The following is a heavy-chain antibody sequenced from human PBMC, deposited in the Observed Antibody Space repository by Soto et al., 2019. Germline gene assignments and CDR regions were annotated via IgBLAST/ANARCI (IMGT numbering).Heavy chain of an antibody. CDR1: GFTFYRHA. Sequence: XGSLRLSCAAAGFTFYRHAMNWVRQAPGKGLEWVSVLSGGGGNIDYAVFVKGRFTISRDNSKNMLYLQMNSLTVEDTAVYYCAKDWGTEGYSVRAFDVWGQGTVVTVSS. D-gene: IGHD1-1*01. V-gene: IGHV3-23*01. J-gene: IGHJ3*01. CDR3: AKDWGTEGYSVRAFDV. CDR2: LSGGGGNI.